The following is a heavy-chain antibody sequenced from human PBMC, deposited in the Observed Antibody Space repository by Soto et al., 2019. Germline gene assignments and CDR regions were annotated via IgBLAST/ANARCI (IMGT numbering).Heavy chain of an antibody. CDR1: GRSFSGYY. CDR2: INHSGST. Sequence: SETRSLTCAVYGRSFSGYYWSWIRQPPGKGLEWIGEINHSGSTNYNPSPKSRVTISVDTSKNQFSLKLSSVTAADTAVYYCARLWFGGPFDPWGQGTLVTVSS. D-gene: IGHD3-10*01. J-gene: IGHJ5*02. V-gene: IGHV4-34*01. CDR3: ARLWFGGPFDP.